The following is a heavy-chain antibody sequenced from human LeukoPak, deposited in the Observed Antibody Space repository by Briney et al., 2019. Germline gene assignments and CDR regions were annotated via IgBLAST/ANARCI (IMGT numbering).Heavy chain of an antibody. J-gene: IGHJ4*02. V-gene: IGHV3-15*01. D-gene: IGHD1-26*01. CDR1: GFTFSNAW. CDR3: TTRLIVGAVDY. CDR2: IKSKTDGGTT. Sequence: TGGSLRLSCAASGFTFSNAWMSWVRQAPGKGLEWVGRIKSKTDGGTTDYAAPVKGRFTISRDDSKNTLYLQMNSLKTEDTAVYYCTTRLIVGAVDYWGQGTLVTVSS.